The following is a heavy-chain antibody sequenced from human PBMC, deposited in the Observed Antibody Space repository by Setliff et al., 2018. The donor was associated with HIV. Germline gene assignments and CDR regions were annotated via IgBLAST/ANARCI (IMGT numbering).Heavy chain of an antibody. V-gene: IGHV4-4*02. Sequence: SETLSLTCAVSGGSISSDNWWTWVRQAPGKGLEWIGEIYHSEYTNYDPALKRRVSMSVDKSKNQFSVKLTSVTAADTAVYYCARGGTSSNWFGPWGQGTLVTVSS. CDR3: ARGGTSSNWFGP. J-gene: IGHJ5*02. CDR2: IYHSEYT. D-gene: IGHD2-2*01. CDR1: GGSISSDNW.